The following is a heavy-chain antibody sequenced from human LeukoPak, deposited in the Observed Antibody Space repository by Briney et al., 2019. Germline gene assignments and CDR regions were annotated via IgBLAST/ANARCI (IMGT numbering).Heavy chain of an antibody. Sequence: GGSLRLSCAASGFTFDDYAMHWVRQAPGKGLEWVSGISWNSGSIDYADSVKGRFTISRDNAKNSLYVQMNSLRTEDAALYYCAKGYRTGRWLPLDYWGQGTLVTVSS. CDR1: GFTFDDYA. J-gene: IGHJ4*02. CDR2: ISWNSGSI. V-gene: IGHV3-9*01. CDR3: AKGYRTGRWLPLDY. D-gene: IGHD5-24*01.